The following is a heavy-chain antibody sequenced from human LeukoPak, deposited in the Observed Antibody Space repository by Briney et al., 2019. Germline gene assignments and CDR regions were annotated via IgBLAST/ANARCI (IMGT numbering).Heavy chain of an antibody. CDR2: INHSGST. D-gene: IGHD4-17*01. V-gene: IGHV4-34*01. Sequence: SETLSLTCAVYGGSFSGYYWSWIRQPPGKGLDWIGEINHSGSTNYNPSLKSRVTISVDTSKNQFSLKLSSVTAADTAVYYCASYYGDYHRGVFDYWGQGTLVTVSS. CDR3: ASYYGDYHRGVFDY. J-gene: IGHJ4*02. CDR1: GGSFSGYY.